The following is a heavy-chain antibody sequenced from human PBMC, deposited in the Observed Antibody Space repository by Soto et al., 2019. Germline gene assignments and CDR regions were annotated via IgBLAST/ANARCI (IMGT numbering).Heavy chain of an antibody. D-gene: IGHD6-13*01. CDR1: GGSISSYY. Sequence: ASETLSLTCTVSGGSISSYYWSWIRQPPGKGLEWIGYIYYSGSTNYNPSLKSRVTISVDTSKNQFSLKLSSVTAADTAVFYCARESSLRFDYWGQGTLVTVSS. J-gene: IGHJ4*02. CDR3: ARESSLRFDY. V-gene: IGHV4-59*01. CDR2: IYYSGST.